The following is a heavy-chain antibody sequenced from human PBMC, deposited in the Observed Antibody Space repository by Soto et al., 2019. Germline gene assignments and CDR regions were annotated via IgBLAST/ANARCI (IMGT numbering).Heavy chain of an antibody. D-gene: IGHD2-2*01. CDR2: INPSGGST. Sequence: ASVKVSCKASGYTFTSYYMHWVRQAPGQGLEWMGIINPSGGSTSYAQKFQGRVTMTRNTSISTAYMELSSLRSEDTAVYYCARGLKDIVVVPAATHYYYYGMDVWG. CDR1: GYTFTSYY. V-gene: IGHV1-46*01. CDR3: ARGLKDIVVVPAATHYYYYGMDV. J-gene: IGHJ6*02.